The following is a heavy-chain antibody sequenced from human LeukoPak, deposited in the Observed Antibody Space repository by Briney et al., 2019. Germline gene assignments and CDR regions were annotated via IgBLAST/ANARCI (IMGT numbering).Heavy chain of an antibody. CDR3: ARDGDYGDLGSFDY. V-gene: IGHV3-66*02. Sequence: QPGGSLRLSCAASGFTVNSNYMSRVRPAPGKGLECGSVIYSGGSTYYADSVKGRLTIFRDNSKNTLYLQMNSLGAEDTAAYYCARDGDYGDLGSFDYWGQGTLVTVSS. CDR2: IYSGGST. J-gene: IGHJ4*02. CDR1: GFTVNSNY. D-gene: IGHD4-17*01.